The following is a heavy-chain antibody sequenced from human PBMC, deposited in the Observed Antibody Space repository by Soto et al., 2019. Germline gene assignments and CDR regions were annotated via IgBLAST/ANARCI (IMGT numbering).Heavy chain of an antibody. Sequence: AQLVESGGGLVKPGESLRLACAASGFTFSTYTLNWVRQAPGKGLEWVSSISTSGDSTYYEDSVRGRVTISRDNARASLYLQLDRLRVEDTAMYYCTRDGEPLWGPGTMVTVSS. D-gene: IGHD3-3*01. CDR2: ISTSGDST. J-gene: IGHJ3*01. V-gene: IGHV3-21*01. CDR1: GFTFSTYT. CDR3: TRDGEPL.